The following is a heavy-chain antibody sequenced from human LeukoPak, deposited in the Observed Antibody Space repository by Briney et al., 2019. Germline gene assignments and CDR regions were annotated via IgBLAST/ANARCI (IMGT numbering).Heavy chain of an antibody. V-gene: IGHV4-34*01. CDR2: INDSGST. CDR3: ARLSRAAREIDY. Sequence: SETLSLTCAVYGGSFSDSYCVWLRQPPGKGLEWIGEINDSGSTTYNPSLKSRVTMSVDTSKNQFSLKLSSVTAADTAVYYCARLSRAAREIDYWGQGTLVTVSS. D-gene: IGHD2-15*01. J-gene: IGHJ4*02. CDR1: GGSFSDSY.